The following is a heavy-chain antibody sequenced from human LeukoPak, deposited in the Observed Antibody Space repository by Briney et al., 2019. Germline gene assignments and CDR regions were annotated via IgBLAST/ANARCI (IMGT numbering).Heavy chain of an antibody. CDR1: GFTFSRYA. J-gene: IGHJ4*02. V-gene: IGHV3-23*01. CDR2: ISGSGGST. Sequence: GGSLRLFCAASGFTFSRYAMSWVRQAPGKGLEWVSAISGSGGSTYYADSVKGRFTISRDNSKNTLYLQMNSLRAEDTAVYYCAKVGSASFSGYWGQGTLVTVSS. CDR3: AKVGSASFSGY. D-gene: IGHD3-10*01.